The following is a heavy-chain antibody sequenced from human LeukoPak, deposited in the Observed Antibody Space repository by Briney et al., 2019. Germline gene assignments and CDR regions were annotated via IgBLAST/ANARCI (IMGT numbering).Heavy chain of an antibody. D-gene: IGHD3-22*01. CDR3: AKDDDSSGYYYPHLDY. Sequence: GGSLRLSCAASGFTFSSYGMHWVRQAPGKGLEWVAVISYDGSNKYYADSVKGRLTISRDNSKNTLYLQMNSLRAEDTAVYYCAKDDDSSGYYYPHLDYWGQGTLVTVSS. V-gene: IGHV3-30*18. CDR2: ISYDGSNK. J-gene: IGHJ4*02. CDR1: GFTFSSYG.